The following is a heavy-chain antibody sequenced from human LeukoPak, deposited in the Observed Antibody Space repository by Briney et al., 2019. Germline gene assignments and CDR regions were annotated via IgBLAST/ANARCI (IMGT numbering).Heavy chain of an antibody. CDR2: INSDGSGT. CDR3: AKDGDYYGSGTKGYYFDY. CDR1: GFTFSNYW. D-gene: IGHD3-10*01. Sequence: GGSLRLSCAASGFTFSNYWMHWVRQAPGKGLVWVSRINSDGSGTNYADSVKGRFTFSKDNSKNTLYLQMNSLRAEDTAVYYCAKDGDYYGSGTKGYYFDYWGQGTLVTVSS. J-gene: IGHJ4*02. V-gene: IGHV3-74*01.